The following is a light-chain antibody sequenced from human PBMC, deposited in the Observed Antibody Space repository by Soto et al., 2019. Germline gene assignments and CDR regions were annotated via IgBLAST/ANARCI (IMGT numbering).Light chain of an antibody. CDR3: QQGNNWPLT. J-gene: IGKJ4*01. CDR2: DAS. Sequence: IVLTQSPATLSLSAGERATLSCRASQSVSSYLAWYQKKPGQPPRLLIYDASNRATDIPARFSGSGSGTDFNLTISSLATEDFAIYYCQQGNNWPLTFGGGTKVEIK. V-gene: IGKV3-11*01. CDR1: QSVSSY.